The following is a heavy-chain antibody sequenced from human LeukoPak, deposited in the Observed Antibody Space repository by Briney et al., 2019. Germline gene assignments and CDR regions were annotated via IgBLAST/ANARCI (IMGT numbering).Heavy chain of an antibody. D-gene: IGHD5-12*01. Sequence: GGSLRLSCTASGFSFSSHWMTWVRQPPGKGLEWVANIKEDGSVKYYVDSVKGRFSISRDNTKSALYLQMDGLRADDAAVYFCARDSTWRLDYWGQGTLITVSS. CDR3: ARDSTWRLDY. CDR1: GFSFSSHW. CDR2: IKEDGSVK. J-gene: IGHJ4*02. V-gene: IGHV3-7*03.